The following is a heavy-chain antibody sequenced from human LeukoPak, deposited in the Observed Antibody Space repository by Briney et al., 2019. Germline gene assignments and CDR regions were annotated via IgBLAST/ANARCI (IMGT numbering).Heavy chain of an antibody. Sequence: PGGSLRLACAASGFTLSSYSMNWVRQAPGKGLEWVSSISSSSSYIYYADSVKGRFTISRDNATNSLYLQMNSLRAEDTAVYYCARDIVSSSSEPFDYWGQGTLVTVSS. V-gene: IGHV3-21*01. CDR3: ARDIVSSSSEPFDY. CDR1: GFTLSSYS. CDR2: ISSSSSYI. J-gene: IGHJ4*02. D-gene: IGHD6-6*01.